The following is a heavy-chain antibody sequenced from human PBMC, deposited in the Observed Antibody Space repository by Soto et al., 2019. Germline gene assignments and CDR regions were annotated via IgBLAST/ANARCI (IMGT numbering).Heavy chain of an antibody. V-gene: IGHV3-21*01. Sequence: RLSCAASGFTFSSSWMHWVRQAPGKGLEWVSSISSSSSYIYYADSVKGRFTISRDNAKNSLYLQMNSLRAEDTAVYYCARDNADWLDGYSYGLAMGENNWFDPWGQGTLVTVSS. CDR1: GFTFSSSW. CDR2: ISSSSSYI. CDR3: ARDNADWLDGYSYGLAMGENNWFDP. D-gene: IGHD5-18*01. J-gene: IGHJ5*02.